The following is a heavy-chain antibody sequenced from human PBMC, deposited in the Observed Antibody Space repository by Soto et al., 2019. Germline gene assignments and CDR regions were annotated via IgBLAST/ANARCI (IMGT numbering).Heavy chain of an antibody. V-gene: IGHV1-69*04. Sequence: QVQLVQSGAEVKKPGSSVKVSCTASGGTFSSYTISWVRQAPGQGLEWMGRIIPILGIANYAQKFQGRVTMTADKSTSTDYVELSSLRSEDTAVYYCARGYGDLHPRGGYYYFDYWGQGTLVTVSS. CDR2: IIPILGIA. CDR3: ARGYGDLHPRGGYYYFDY. J-gene: IGHJ4*02. D-gene: IGHD4-17*01. CDR1: GGTFSSYT.